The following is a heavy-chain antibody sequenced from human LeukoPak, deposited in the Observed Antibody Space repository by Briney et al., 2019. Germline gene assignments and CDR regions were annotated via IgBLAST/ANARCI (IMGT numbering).Heavy chain of an antibody. Sequence: SETLSLTCTVSGGSISSNSYYWGWIRQPPGKGLEWIGSIYYSGSTYYNSSLKSRVTISVDMSKNQFSLKLSSVTAADTAVYYCARLGSAAAGSRYFDYWGQGTLVTVSS. D-gene: IGHD6-13*01. CDR3: ARLGSAAAGSRYFDY. CDR1: GGSISSNSYY. CDR2: IYYSGST. J-gene: IGHJ4*02. V-gene: IGHV4-39*01.